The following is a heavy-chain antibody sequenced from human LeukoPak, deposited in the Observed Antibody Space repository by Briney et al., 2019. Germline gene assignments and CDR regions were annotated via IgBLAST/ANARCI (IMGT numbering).Heavy chain of an antibody. Sequence: SETLSLTCTVSGRSISSYYWSWIRQPAGKGLEWIGRIYTSGSTNYNASLKSRVTMSVDTSKNQFSLKLSSVTAADTAVYYCARDTVYRGITGTISWFDPWGQGTLVTVSS. CDR2: IYTSGST. J-gene: IGHJ5*02. V-gene: IGHV4-4*07. CDR3: ARDTVYRGITGTISWFDP. CDR1: GRSISSYY. D-gene: IGHD1-7*01.